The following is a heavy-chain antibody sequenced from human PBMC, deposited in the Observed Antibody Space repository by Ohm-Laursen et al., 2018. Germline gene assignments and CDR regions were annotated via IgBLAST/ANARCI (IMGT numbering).Heavy chain of an antibody. V-gene: IGHV3-9*01. CDR3: AKDYYYGSGSPGDYYYGMDV. Sequence: SLRLSCAASGFTFDDYAMHWVRQAPGKGLEWVSGISWNSGSIGYADSVKGRFTISRDNAKNSLYLQMNSLRAEDTALYYCAKDYYYGSGSPGDYYYGMDVWGQGTTVTVSS. J-gene: IGHJ6*02. CDR1: GFTFDDYA. CDR2: ISWNSGSI. D-gene: IGHD3-10*01.